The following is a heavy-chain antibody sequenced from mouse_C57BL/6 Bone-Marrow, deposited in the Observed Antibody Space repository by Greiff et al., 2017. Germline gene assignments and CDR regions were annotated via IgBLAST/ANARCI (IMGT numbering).Heavy chain of an antibody. CDR1: GFTFSDYY. J-gene: IGHJ3*01. V-gene: IGHV5-12*01. CDR3: ARHRGLRRPFAY. D-gene: IGHD2-4*01. CDR2: ISNGGGST. Sequence: EVMLVESGGGLVQPGGSLKLSCAASGFTFSDYYMYWVRQTPEKRLEWVAYISNGGGSTYYPDTVKGRFTISRDNAKNTLYLQMSRLKSEDTAMYYCARHRGLRRPFAYWGQGTLVTVSA.